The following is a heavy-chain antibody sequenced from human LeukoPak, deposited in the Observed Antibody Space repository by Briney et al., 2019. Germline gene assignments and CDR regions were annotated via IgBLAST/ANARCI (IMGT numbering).Heavy chain of an antibody. J-gene: IGHJ4*02. CDR2: ISSSSSYT. CDR3: ARVIVATGYYFDY. D-gene: IGHD5-12*01. Sequence: GGSLRLSCAASGFTFSDYYMSWIRQAPGKGLEWVSYISSSSSYTNYADSVKGRFTISRDNAKNSLYLQMNSLRAEDTAVYYCARVIVATGYYFDYWGPGTLVTVSS. V-gene: IGHV3-11*06. CDR1: GFTFSDYY.